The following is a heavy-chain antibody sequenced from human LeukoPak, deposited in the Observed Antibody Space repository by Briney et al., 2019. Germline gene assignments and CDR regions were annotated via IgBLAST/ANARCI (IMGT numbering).Heavy chain of an antibody. CDR3: ARGPNKSDGGNSGSAWFDP. D-gene: IGHD4-23*01. V-gene: IGHV1-18*01. CDR1: GYTFTSYG. CDR2: ISAYNGNT. J-gene: IGHJ5*02. Sequence: ASVKVSCKASGYTFTSYGISWVRQAPGQGLEWMGWISAYNGNTNYVEKLQGRVTMTRDTSTSTAYMELRSLRSDDTAVYYCARGPNKSDGGNSGSAWFDPWGQGTLVTVSS.